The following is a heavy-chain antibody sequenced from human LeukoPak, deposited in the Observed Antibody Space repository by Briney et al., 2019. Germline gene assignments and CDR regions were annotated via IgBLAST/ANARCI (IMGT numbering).Heavy chain of an antibody. J-gene: IGHJ5*02. CDR3: ARGMVVAATFDP. CDR1: GYTFTGYY. CDR2: VNPNSGGT. Sequence: GASVTVSCKASGYTFTGYYMHWVRQAPGQGLEWMGRVNPNSGGTNYAQKFQGRVTMTRDTSISTAYMELSRLRSDDTAVYYCARGMVVAATFDPWGQGTLVTVSS. V-gene: IGHV1-2*06. D-gene: IGHD2-15*01.